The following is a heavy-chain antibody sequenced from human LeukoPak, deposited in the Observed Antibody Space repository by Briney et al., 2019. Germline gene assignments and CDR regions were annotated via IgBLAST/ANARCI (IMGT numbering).Heavy chain of an antibody. CDR2: INHSGST. J-gene: IGHJ4*02. CDR1: GGSFSGYY. CDR3: ARDPGIAAAGTLWD. V-gene: IGHV4-34*01. Sequence: PSETLSLTCAVYGGSFSGYYWSWIRQPPGKGLEWIGEINHSGSTNYNPSLKSRVTISVDTSKNQFSLKLSSVTAADTAVYYCARDPGIAAAGTLWDWGQGTLVTVSS. D-gene: IGHD6-13*01.